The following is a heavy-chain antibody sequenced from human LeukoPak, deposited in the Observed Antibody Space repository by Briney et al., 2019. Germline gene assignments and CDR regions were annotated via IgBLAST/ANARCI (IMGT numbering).Heavy chain of an antibody. V-gene: IGHV3-30*02. CDR1: GFTFSNYG. J-gene: IGHJ4*02. Sequence: GGSLRLSCAASGFTFSNYGMHWVRQVPGKGLEWVAFIPYDGSNKYYADSLKGRVTISRDNSKNTLYLQMNSLRAEDTAIYYCAKDICGGDCYPHGGYWGQGTLVTVSS. CDR3: AKDICGGDCYPHGGY. CDR2: IPYDGSNK. D-gene: IGHD2-21*01.